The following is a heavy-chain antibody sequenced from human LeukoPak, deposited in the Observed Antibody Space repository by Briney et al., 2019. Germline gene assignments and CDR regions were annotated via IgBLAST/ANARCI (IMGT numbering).Heavy chain of an antibody. CDR2: INHSGST. Sequence: SETLSLTCAVYGGSFSGYYWSWIRQPPGKGLEWIGEINHSGSTNYNPSLKSRVTISVDTSKNQFSLKLSSVTAADTAVYYCARGQERYYGSGDAFDIWGQGTMVTVSS. CDR3: ARGQERYYGSGDAFDI. D-gene: IGHD3-10*01. V-gene: IGHV4-34*01. CDR1: GGSFSGYY. J-gene: IGHJ3*02.